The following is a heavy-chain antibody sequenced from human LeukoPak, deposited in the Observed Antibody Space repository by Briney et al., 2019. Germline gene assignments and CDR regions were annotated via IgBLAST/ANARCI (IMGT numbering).Heavy chain of an antibody. CDR1: GYTFTSYG. CDR3: ARDGVVVAADYYYYGMDV. V-gene: IGHV1-18*04. CDR2: ISAYNGNT. J-gene: IGHJ6*04. D-gene: IGHD2-15*01. Sequence: ASVKVSCKASGYTFTSYGISWVRQAPGQRLEWMGWISAYNGNTNYAQKLQGRVTMTTDTSTSTAYMELRSLRSDDTAAYYCARDGVVVAADYYYYGMDVWGKGTTVTVSS.